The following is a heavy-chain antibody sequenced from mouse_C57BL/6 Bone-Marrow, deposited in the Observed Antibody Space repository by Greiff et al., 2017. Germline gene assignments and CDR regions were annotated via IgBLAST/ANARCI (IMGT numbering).Heavy chain of an antibody. CDR1: GYTFTDYA. J-gene: IGHJ4*01. V-gene: IGHV1-67*01. CDR3: AREGSSGALAMDY. D-gene: IGHD3-2*02. Sequence: QVQLQQSGPELVRPGVSVKIPCKGSGYTFTDYAMHWVKQSHAKSLEWIGVISTYYGDASYNQKFKDKATMTVDKSSSTAYMELAIRTSEDSAVEYDAREGSSGALAMDYWGRGTAVTVSS. CDR2: ISTYYGDA.